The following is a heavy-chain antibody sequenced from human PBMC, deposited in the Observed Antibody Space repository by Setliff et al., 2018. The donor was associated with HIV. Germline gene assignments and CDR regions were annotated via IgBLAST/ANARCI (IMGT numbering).Heavy chain of an antibody. Sequence: GASVKVSCKASGYTFTGYYLHWVRQAPGQGLEWMGWIDPNSGDTNYEQKSQGRVSMTRDTSISTVYMELSSLRSDDTAVYYCARAAGYSSSWHRYAFEIWGQGTMVTVSS. V-gene: IGHV1-2*02. D-gene: IGHD6-13*01. CDR3: ARAAGYSSSWHRYAFEI. CDR1: GYTFTGYY. CDR2: IDPNSGDT. J-gene: IGHJ3*02.